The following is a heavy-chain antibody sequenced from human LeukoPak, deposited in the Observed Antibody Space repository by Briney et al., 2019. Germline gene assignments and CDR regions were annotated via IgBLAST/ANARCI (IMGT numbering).Heavy chain of an antibody. CDR1: GFTFSDYY. V-gene: IGHV3-11*01. D-gene: IGHD3-3*01. CDR2: ISSSGSTI. Sequence: GGSLRLSCAASGFTFSDYYMSWIRQAPGKGLEWVSYISSSGSTIYYADSVKGRFTISRDNAKNSLYLQMNSLRAEDTAVYYCARVFEAGLYYIAYWGQGTLVTVSS. J-gene: IGHJ4*02. CDR3: ARVFEAGLYYIAY.